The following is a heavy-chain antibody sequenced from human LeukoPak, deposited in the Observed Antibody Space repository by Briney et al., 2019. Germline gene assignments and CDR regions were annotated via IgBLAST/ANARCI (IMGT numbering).Heavy chain of an antibody. CDR3: ARTNSGYIDY. CDR2: TYYRSKWNI. CDR1: GDSLSSNSVA. Sequence: SQTLSLTCAISGDSLSSNSVAWNWIRQSPSGGLEWLGRTYYRSKWNIHYAVSLKSRITINPDTSNNQFSLQLNSVTPEDTGVYYCARTNSGYIDYWDQGTLVTVPS. D-gene: IGHD6-19*01. V-gene: IGHV6-1*01. J-gene: IGHJ4*02.